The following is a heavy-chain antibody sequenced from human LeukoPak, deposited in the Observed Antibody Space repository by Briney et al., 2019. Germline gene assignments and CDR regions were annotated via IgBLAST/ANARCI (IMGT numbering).Heavy chain of an antibody. CDR3: ARSNRWGSYIDY. CDR1: GGSFSGYY. J-gene: IGHJ4*02. V-gene: IGHV4-34*01. CDR2: INHSGST. D-gene: IGHD4-23*01. Sequence: SETLSLTCAVYGGSFSGYYWSWIRQPPGKGLEWIGEINHSGSTNYNPSLKSRVTISVDTSKDQFSLKLSSVTAADTAVYYCARSNRWGSYIDYWGQGTLVTVSS.